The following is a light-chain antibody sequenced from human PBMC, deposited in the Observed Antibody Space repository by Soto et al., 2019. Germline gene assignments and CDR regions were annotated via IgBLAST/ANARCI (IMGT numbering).Light chain of an antibody. CDR3: SSYSTSSTLVV. CDR2: EVS. CDR1: SGDVGAYNY. Sequence: QSALTQPASVSGSPGQSITISCTGTSGDVGAYNYVSWYQQHPGKAPKLMIYEVSNRPSGVSNRFSGSKSGNTASLTISGLLAEDEADYYCSSYSTSSTLVVFGTGTKLTVL. V-gene: IGLV2-14*01. J-gene: IGLJ1*01.